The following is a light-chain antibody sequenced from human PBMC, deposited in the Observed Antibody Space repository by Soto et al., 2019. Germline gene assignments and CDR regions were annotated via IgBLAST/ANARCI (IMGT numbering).Light chain of an antibody. CDR2: AAS. Sequence: DIQMTQSPSSVSASVGDRVTITCRASRVISSWLAWYQQKPGKAPNLLIYAASNLQSGVPSRFSASGSGTDFTLTISSLQPEDVATYYCQKYNSAPKWTFGQGTKVDIK. CDR1: RVISSW. V-gene: IGKV1-12*01. CDR3: QKYNSAPKWT. J-gene: IGKJ1*01.